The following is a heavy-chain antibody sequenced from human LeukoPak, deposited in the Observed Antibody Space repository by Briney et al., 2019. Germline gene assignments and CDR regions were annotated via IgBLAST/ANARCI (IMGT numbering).Heavy chain of an antibody. D-gene: IGHD1-1*01. CDR3: AKDRYLQIDY. V-gene: IGHV3-30*02. CDR2: IRYDGSNK. J-gene: IGHJ4*02. CDR1: GFTFSSYG. Sequence: GGSLRFSCAASGFTFSSYGMHWVRQAPGKGLEWVAFIRYDGSNKYYADSVKGRFTISRDNSKNTLYLQMNSLRAEDTAVYYCAKDRYLQIDYWGQGTLVTVSS.